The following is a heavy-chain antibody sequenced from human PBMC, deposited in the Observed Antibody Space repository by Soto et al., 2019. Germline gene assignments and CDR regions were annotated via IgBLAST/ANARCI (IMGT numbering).Heavy chain of an antibody. V-gene: IGHV5-51*01. CDR1: GYSFASQW. J-gene: IGHJ4*02. D-gene: IGHD1-26*01. CDR2: IYPGDSDT. Sequence: GGSLKIPCKGSGYSFASQWVAGVRQMPETGLEWIGTIYPGDSDTKYSSAFRGHVTISADTSVSTAYLQWRSLEATDSAIYYCARYSGSYWHYLDFWGQGTLVTVSS. CDR3: ARYSGSYWHYLDF.